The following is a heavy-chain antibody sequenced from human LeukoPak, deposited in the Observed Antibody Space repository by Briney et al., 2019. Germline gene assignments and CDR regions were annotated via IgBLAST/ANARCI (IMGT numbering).Heavy chain of an antibody. CDR2: IIPIFGTA. Sequence: GASVKVSCKASGGTFSSYAISWVRQAPGQGLEWMGGIIPIFGTANYAQKFQGRVTIIADESTSTAYMELSSLRSEDTAVYYCARVWNTAMVGMDVWGQGTTVTVSS. CDR3: ARVWNTAMVGMDV. V-gene: IGHV1-69*13. D-gene: IGHD5-18*01. CDR1: GGTFSSYA. J-gene: IGHJ6*02.